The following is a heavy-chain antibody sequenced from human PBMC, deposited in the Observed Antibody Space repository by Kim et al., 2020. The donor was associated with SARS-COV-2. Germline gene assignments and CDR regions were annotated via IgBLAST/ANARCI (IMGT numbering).Heavy chain of an antibody. Sequence: GGSLRLSCAASGFTFSSYGMHWVRQAPGKGLEWVAVIWYDGSNKYYADPVKGRFTISRDNSKNTLDLQMKSLRAEDTAVYYWAKVLASSWSEYYGMDVWGQGTTVTVSS. J-gene: IGHJ6*02. CDR3: AKVLASSWSEYYGMDV. D-gene: IGHD6-13*01. CDR2: IWYDGSNK. CDR1: GFTFSSYG. V-gene: IGHV3-33*06.